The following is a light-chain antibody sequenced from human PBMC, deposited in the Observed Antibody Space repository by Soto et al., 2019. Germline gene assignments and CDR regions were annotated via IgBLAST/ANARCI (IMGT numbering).Light chain of an antibody. J-gene: IGLJ2*01. CDR1: SGHSSYI. Sequence: QSVLTQSSSASASLGSSVTLTCTLSSGHSSYIIAWHQQQPGKAPRYLMKLEGRGSYNKGSGVPDRFSGSSSGADRYLTISNLQFEDEADYYSETWDSNTHVVFGGGTKLTVL. V-gene: IGLV4-60*02. CDR2: LEGRGSY. CDR3: ETWDSNTHVV.